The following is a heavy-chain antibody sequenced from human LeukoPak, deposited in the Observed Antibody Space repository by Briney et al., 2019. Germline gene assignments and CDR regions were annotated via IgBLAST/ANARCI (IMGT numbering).Heavy chain of an antibody. CDR1: GGTFISYA. Sequence: ASVKVSCKASGGTFISYAISWVRQAPGQGLEWMGGIIPIFGTANYAQKFQGRVTITADKSTSTAYMELSSLRSEDTAVYYCATLSSGWYNWFDPWGQGTLVTVSS. D-gene: IGHD6-19*01. CDR3: ATLSSGWYNWFDP. CDR2: IIPIFGTA. V-gene: IGHV1-69*06. J-gene: IGHJ5*02.